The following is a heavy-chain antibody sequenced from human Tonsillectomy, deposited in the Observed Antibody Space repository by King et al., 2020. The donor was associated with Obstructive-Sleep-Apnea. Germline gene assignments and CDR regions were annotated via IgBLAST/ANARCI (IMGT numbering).Heavy chain of an antibody. CDR3: ARHRGVEDYGGYGDYFDY. J-gene: IGHJ4*02. CDR2: MYYSGTT. CDR1: GGSISNYY. D-gene: IGHD5-12*01. Sequence: QLQESGPGLVKPSETLSLTCTVSGGSISNYYWSWIRQPPGKGLEWIGYMYYSGTTNFNPSLKSRVTISADTSKIQFSMRLSSVTAAATAVYYCARHRGVEDYGGYGDYFDYWGQGTLVTVSS. V-gene: IGHV4-59*08.